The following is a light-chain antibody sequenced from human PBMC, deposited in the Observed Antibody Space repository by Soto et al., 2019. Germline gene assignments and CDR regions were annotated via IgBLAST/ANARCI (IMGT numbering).Light chain of an antibody. CDR1: SSNIGTNT. Sequence: QAVVTQPPSVSGTPGQRVTISCSGSSSNIGTNTVNWYQQLPGTAPKLLIYSFNQRPSGVPDRFSGSKSGTSASLAIRGLQFEDEADYYCAAWDDSLNGYVFGTGTKLTVL. J-gene: IGLJ1*01. CDR2: SFN. CDR3: AAWDDSLNGYV. V-gene: IGLV1-44*01.